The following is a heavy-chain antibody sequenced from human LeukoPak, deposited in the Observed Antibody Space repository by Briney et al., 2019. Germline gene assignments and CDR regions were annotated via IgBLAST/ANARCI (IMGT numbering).Heavy chain of an antibody. Sequence: KTGGSLRLSCAASGFTFSRYSMNWVRQAPGKGLEWVASISSTSTFIYSADSVKGRFTISRDTAENSLLLQMNSLRAEDTAIYYCARDYFDSTNYPQTYYYYYMDVWGKGTTVTVSS. J-gene: IGHJ6*03. V-gene: IGHV3-21*01. CDR2: ISSTSTFI. CDR3: ARDYFDSTNYPQTYYYYYMDV. D-gene: IGHD3-22*01. CDR1: GFTFSRYS.